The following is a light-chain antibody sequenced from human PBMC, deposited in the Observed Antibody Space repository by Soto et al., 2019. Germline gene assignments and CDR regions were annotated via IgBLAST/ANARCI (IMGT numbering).Light chain of an antibody. CDR3: QQYGNSPRYS. Sequence: EIVLTQSPGTLSLSLGERATLSCRASQSVSSNYLAWYQQKPGQAPRLLIYGTSSRATGIPDRFSGSGSGTDFPLTINRLQPEDFAVYYCQQYGNSPRYSFGQGTKLEI. J-gene: IGKJ2*03. CDR1: QSVSSNY. V-gene: IGKV3-20*01. CDR2: GTS.